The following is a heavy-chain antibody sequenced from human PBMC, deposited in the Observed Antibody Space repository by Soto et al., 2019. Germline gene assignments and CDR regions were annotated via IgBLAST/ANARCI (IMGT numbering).Heavy chain of an antibody. V-gene: IGHV1-2*02. CDR1: GYTFTGYY. CDR3: ARRKGDYYDSSGYHYYFDY. J-gene: IGHJ4*02. Sequence: QVQLVQSGAEVKKPGASVKVSCKASGYTFTGYYMHWVRQAPGQGLEWMGWINPNSGGTKSAQKFQGRGTMTRDTSISTAYMELSRLRSDDTAVYYCARRKGDYYDSSGYHYYFDYWGQGTLVTVSS. CDR2: INPNSGGT. D-gene: IGHD3-22*01.